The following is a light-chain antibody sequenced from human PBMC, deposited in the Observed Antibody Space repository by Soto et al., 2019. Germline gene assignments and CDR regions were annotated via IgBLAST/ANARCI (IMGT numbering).Light chain of an antibody. CDR2: DAS. J-gene: IGKJ5*01. CDR3: QQYNTYST. Sequence: DIQLTQSPSTVSAAVGDSVTMACRASQNIRNLLAWYQQKPGKAPKPLIYDASTLKTGVPSRFSGSGSGSEFNFTITGLQPDDFATYFCQQYNTYSTFGQGTRLEIK. V-gene: IGKV1-5*01. CDR1: QNIRNL.